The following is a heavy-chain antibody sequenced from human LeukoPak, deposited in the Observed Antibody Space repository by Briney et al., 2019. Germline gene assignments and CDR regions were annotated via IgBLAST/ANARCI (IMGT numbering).Heavy chain of an antibody. CDR3: ARASNYYDSSGYFINDAFDI. J-gene: IGHJ3*02. CDR2: IYSGGST. V-gene: IGHV3-53*01. D-gene: IGHD3-22*01. Sequence: GRSLRLSCAASGFTFSSYAMHWVRQAPGKGLEWVSVIYSGGSTYYADSVKGRFTISRDNSKNTLYLQMNSLRAEDTAVYYCARASNYYDSSGYFINDAFDIWGQGTMVTVSS. CDR1: GFTFSSYA.